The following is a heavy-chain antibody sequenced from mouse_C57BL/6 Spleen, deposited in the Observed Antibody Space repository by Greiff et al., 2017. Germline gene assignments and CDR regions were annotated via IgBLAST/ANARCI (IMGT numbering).Heavy chain of an antibody. D-gene: IGHD1-1*01. Sequence: QVQLQQSGAELARPGASVKLSCKASGYTFTSYGISWVKQRTGQGLEWIGEIYPRSGNTYYNEKFKGKDTLTADKSSSTAYMELRSLTSEDSAVYFGARGNYYGSSQDYAMDYWGQGTSVTVSS. CDR3: ARGNYYGSSQDYAMDY. CDR1: GYTFTSYG. J-gene: IGHJ4*01. CDR2: IYPRSGNT. V-gene: IGHV1-81*01.